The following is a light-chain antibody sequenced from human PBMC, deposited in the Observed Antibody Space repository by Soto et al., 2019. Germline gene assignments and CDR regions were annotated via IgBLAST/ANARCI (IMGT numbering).Light chain of an antibody. CDR3: QQSYSTPLFT. J-gene: IGKJ3*01. CDR1: QSISSY. Sequence: DIQMTQSPSSLSASVGDRVTITCRASQSISSYLNWYQQKPGKAPKLLIYAASSLQSGVPSRFXGSGSGTDFTLPISSLQPEDFATYYCQQSYSTPLFTFGPGTKVDIK. CDR2: AAS. V-gene: IGKV1-39*01.